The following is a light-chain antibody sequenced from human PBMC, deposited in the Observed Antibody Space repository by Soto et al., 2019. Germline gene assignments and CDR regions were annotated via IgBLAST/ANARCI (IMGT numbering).Light chain of an antibody. Sequence: QSVLTQSPSASASLGAPVKLTCTLSSGHSSYAIAWHQQQPEKGPRYLMKVNSDGSHSKGDGIPDRFSGSSSGAERYLTISSLQSEDEADYYCQTWGTGIRVFGGGTKVTVL. CDR3: QTWGTGIRV. CDR2: VNSDGSH. CDR1: SGHSSYA. V-gene: IGLV4-69*01. J-gene: IGLJ2*01.